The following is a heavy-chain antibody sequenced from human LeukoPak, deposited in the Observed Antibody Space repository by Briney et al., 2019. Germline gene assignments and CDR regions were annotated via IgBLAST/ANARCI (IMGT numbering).Heavy chain of an antibody. CDR2: ISAYNGHT. Sequence: GSSVKVSCKASGGTFSSYGITWVRQAPGQGLEWMGWISAYNGHTNYAQKLQGRVTMTTDTSTSTAYMELRSLRSDDTAVYYCARDYSASSSWYGDYWGQGTLVTVSS. CDR1: GGTFSSYG. CDR3: ARDYSASSSWYGDY. D-gene: IGHD6-13*01. V-gene: IGHV1-18*01. J-gene: IGHJ4*02.